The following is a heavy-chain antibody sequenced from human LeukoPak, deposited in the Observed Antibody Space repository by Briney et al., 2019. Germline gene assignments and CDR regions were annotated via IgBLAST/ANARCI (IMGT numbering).Heavy chain of an antibody. V-gene: IGHV1-46*01. Sequence: ASVKVSCKASGYTFTSYYMHWVRQAPGQGLEWMGIIDPSGGSTSYAQKFQGRVTMARDTSTSTVYMELSSLRSEDTAVYYCARDLSEGHYGSGTRYDFDYWGQGTLVTVSS. CDR1: GYTFTSYY. CDR2: IDPSGGST. CDR3: ARDLSEGHYGSGTRYDFDY. J-gene: IGHJ4*02. D-gene: IGHD3-10*01.